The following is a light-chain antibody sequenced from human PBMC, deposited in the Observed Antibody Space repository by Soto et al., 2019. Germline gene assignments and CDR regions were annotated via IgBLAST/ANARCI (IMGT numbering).Light chain of an antibody. CDR3: QQYYTYPWT. V-gene: IGKV1-8*01. CDR2: ATS. J-gene: IGKJ1*01. Sequence: AIRMTQSPSSLSASAGDKVTITCRASQGISSYLAWFQQKPGRPPKLLMPATSTLQSDVPSRFSGSGSGTDFTLTIGCLQSEDFATYYCQQYYTYPWTFGQGTKVDIK. CDR1: QGISSY.